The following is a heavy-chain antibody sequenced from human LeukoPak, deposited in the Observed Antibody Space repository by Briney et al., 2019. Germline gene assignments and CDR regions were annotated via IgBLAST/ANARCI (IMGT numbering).Heavy chain of an antibody. CDR1: GDSVSSNSAA. V-gene: IGHV6-1*01. CDR2: TYYRSKWYN. J-gene: IGHJ6*03. Sequence: SSQTLSLTCAISGDSVSSNSAAWNWIRQSPSRGLEWLGRTYYRSKWYNDYAVSVKSRITINPDTSKNQFSLQLNSVTPEDTAVYYCARDQPEGAAAGTYYYYYYMDVWGKGTTVTVSS. D-gene: IGHD6-13*01. CDR3: ARDQPEGAAAGTYYYYYYMDV.